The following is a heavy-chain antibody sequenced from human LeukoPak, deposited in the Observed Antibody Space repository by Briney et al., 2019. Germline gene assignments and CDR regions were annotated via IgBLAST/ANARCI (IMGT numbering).Heavy chain of an antibody. CDR3: ASSGWDFWYFEL. CDR1: GGSISSSNYY. CDR2: IYYSGST. V-gene: IGHV4-39*01. Sequence: SETLTLTCTVSGGSISSSNYYWGWIRQPPGKGLEWIGRIYYSGSTYCNPSLKCRVTISVDTSKNQFSLKLSSVSAADWAVYYCASSGWDFWYFELWGRGTLVTVSS. D-gene: IGHD6-19*01. J-gene: IGHJ2*01.